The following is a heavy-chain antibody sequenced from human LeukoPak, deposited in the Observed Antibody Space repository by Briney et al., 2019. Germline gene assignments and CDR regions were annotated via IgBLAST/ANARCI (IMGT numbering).Heavy chain of an antibody. V-gene: IGHV4-59*01. D-gene: IGHD6-13*01. CDR3: ARGLYKQQLLPAFDI. J-gene: IGHJ3*02. CDR2: IYYSGST. Sequence: PSETLSLTCTVSGGSISSYYWSWIRQPPGKGREWMGYIYYSGSTNYNPSLKSRVTISVDTSKNQFSLKLSSVTADDTAVYYCARGLYKQQLLPAFDIWGQGTMVTVSS. CDR1: GGSISSYY.